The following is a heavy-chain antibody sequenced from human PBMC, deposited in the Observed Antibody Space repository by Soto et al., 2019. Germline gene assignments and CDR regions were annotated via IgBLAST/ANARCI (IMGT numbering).Heavy chain of an antibody. CDR3: ARRYSSGDAAFDI. Sequence: ASVKVSCKASGYTFTSYYIHWVRQAPGQGLEWMGIINPSGGSTSYAQKFQGRVTMTSDTSASTVYIELSSLRSEDTAVYYCARRYSSGDAAFDIWGQGALVPV. D-gene: IGHD6-19*01. V-gene: IGHV1-46*01. CDR2: INPSGGST. CDR1: GYTFTSYY. J-gene: IGHJ3*02.